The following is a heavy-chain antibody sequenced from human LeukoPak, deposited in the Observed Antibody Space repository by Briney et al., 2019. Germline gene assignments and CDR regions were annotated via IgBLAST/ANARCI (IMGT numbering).Heavy chain of an antibody. Sequence: GGSLRLSCAASGFTFSSYAMSWVRQAPGKGLEWASAISGSGGSTYYADSVKGRFTISRDNSKNTLYLQMNSLRAEDTAVYYCAKPLWFGELLFGHYYFDYWGQGTLVTVSS. J-gene: IGHJ4*02. CDR2: ISGSGGST. D-gene: IGHD3-10*01. CDR3: AKPLWFGELLFGHYYFDY. CDR1: GFTFSSYA. V-gene: IGHV3-23*01.